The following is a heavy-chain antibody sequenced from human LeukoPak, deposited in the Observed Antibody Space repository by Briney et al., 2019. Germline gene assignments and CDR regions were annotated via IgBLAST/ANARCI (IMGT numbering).Heavy chain of an antibody. D-gene: IGHD6-19*01. V-gene: IGHV3-11*04. CDR3: ARVGGSSGWPEYFPH. Sequence: GGSLRLSCGASGFTFSDYYMSWIRQAPGKGQEWVSYISSSGSTIYYADSVKGRFTISRDNAKNSLYLQINSLRAEDTAVYYCARVGGSSGWPEYFPHWGQGTLVTVSS. J-gene: IGHJ1*01. CDR2: ISSSGSTI. CDR1: GFTFSDYY.